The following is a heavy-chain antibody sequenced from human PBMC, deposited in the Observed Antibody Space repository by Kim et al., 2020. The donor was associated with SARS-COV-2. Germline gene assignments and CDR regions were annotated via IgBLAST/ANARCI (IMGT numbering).Heavy chain of an antibody. CDR3: ARVSILGGYDYDY. Sequence: SETLSLTCTVSGGSVSSGSYYWSWIRQPPGKGLEWIGYIYYSGSTNYNPSLKSRVTISVDTSKNQFSLKLSSVTAADTAVYYCARVSILGGYDYDYWGQGTLVTVSS. D-gene: IGHD5-12*01. J-gene: IGHJ4*02. CDR1: GGSVSSGSYY. CDR2: IYYSGST. V-gene: IGHV4-61*01.